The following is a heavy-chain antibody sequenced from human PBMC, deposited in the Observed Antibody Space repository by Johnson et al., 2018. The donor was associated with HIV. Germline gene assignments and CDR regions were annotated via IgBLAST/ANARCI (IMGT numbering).Heavy chain of an antibody. CDR1: GFSFSSYG. Sequence: QVQLVESGGGVVQPGRSLRLSCAASGFSFSSYGIHWVRQAPGKGLEWVAVISYDGSNKYYEDSVKGRFTISRDNSKNTLYLQMNSLRAEDTAVYYCAREDTAVVIKRAFDIWGQGTMVTVSS. CDR3: AREDTAVVIKRAFDI. V-gene: IGHV3-30*03. J-gene: IGHJ3*02. CDR2: ISYDGSNK. D-gene: IGHD5-18*01.